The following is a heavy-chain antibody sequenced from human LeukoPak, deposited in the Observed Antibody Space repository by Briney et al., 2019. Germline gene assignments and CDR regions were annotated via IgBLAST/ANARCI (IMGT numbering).Heavy chain of an antibody. CDR3: STTYYYDSSEGY. J-gene: IGHJ4*02. CDR1: GFTFSNAW. CDR2: IKSKTDGGTT. V-gene: IGHV3-15*01. Sequence: GGSLRLSCAASGFTFSNAWMCWVRQAPGKGLEWVGRIKSKTDGGTTDYAAPVKGRFTISRDDSKNTLYLQMNSLKTEDTAVYYCSTTYYYDSSEGYWGQGTLVTVSS. D-gene: IGHD3-22*01.